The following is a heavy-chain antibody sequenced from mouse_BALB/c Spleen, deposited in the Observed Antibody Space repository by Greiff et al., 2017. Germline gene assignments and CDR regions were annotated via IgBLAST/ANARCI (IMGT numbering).Heavy chain of an antibody. CDR3: AREGDGYLYAMDY. D-gene: IGHD2-3*01. Sequence: DVKLVESGGGLVQPGGSLKLSCAASGFTFSDYYMYWVRQTPEKRLEWVATISDGGSYTYYPDSVKGRFTISRDNAKNNLYLQMSSLKSEDTAMYYCAREGDGYLYAMDYWGQGTSVTVSS. CDR1: GFTFSDYY. CDR2: ISDGGSYT. V-gene: IGHV5-4*02. J-gene: IGHJ4*01.